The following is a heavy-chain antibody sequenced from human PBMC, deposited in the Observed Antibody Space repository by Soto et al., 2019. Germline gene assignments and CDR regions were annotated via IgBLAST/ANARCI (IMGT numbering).Heavy chain of an antibody. CDR1: GYPFPSFE. CDR2: ISNAGSGNT. V-gene: IGHV1-3*01. D-gene: IGHD2-2*01. CDR3: ARESNHYQDFFQN. J-gene: IGHJ4*02. Sequence: ASVKVSCKTSGYPFPSFEVHWIRQAPGQRPEWMGGISNAGSGNTKYSQKFQDRLTITGDKRATTVYMALSSLTSEDTATYYCARESNHYQDFFQNWGQGPPVTVSS.